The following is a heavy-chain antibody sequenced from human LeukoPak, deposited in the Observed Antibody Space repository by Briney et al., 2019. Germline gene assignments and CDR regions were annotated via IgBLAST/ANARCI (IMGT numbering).Heavy chain of an antibody. CDR3: ARGPNTQNDAFDI. CDR1: GFTVSSNY. V-gene: IGHV3-53*01. CDR2: IYSGGST. Sequence: GGSLRLSCAASGFTVSSNYMSWVRQAPGKGLEWVSIIYSGGSTYYADSVKGRFTVSRDNSKNTLYLQMNSLRGEDTAVYYCARGPNTQNDAFDIWGQGTMVTVSS. J-gene: IGHJ3*02.